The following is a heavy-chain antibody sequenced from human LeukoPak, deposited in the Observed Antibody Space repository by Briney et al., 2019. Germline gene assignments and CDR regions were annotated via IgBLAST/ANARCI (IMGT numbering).Heavy chain of an antibody. D-gene: IGHD1-7*01. CDR1: GFTFSSYG. V-gene: IGHV3-30*18. CDR3: AKTGKGRGELRGGYYFDY. Sequence: GGSLRLSCAASGFTFSSYGMHWVRQAPGKGLEWVAVISYDGSNKDYADSVKGRFTISRDNSKNTLYLQMNSLRAEDTAVYYCAKTGKGRGELRGGYYFDYWGQGTLVTVSS. CDR2: ISYDGSNK. J-gene: IGHJ4*02.